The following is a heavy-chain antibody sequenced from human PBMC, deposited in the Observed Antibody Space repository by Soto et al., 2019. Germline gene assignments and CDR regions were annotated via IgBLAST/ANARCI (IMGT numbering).Heavy chain of an antibody. CDR2: ISGSGGST. Sequence: PGGSLRLSCAASGFTFSSYAMSWVRQAPGKGLEWVSAISGSGGSTYYADSVKGRFTISRDNSKNTLYLQMNSLRAEDTAVYYCAKGDSTYDFWSGYIAFGLYYYYYYMDVWGKGTTVTVSS. D-gene: IGHD3-3*01. CDR3: AKGDSTYDFWSGYIAFGLYYYYYYMDV. CDR1: GFTFSSYA. J-gene: IGHJ6*03. V-gene: IGHV3-23*01.